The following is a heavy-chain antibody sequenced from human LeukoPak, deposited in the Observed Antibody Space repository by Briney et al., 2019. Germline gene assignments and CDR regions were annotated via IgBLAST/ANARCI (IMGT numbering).Heavy chain of an antibody. J-gene: IGHJ4*02. Sequence: SETLSLTCTVSGYSITSGYYWGWIRQPPGKGLEWIASIYPSGSTYYNPSLKSRVTMSVDTSKNQFSLKLSSVTAADTAVYYCARDRYYYDSSARYFDYWGQGTLVTVSS. V-gene: IGHV4-38-2*02. CDR3: ARDRYYYDSSARYFDY. D-gene: IGHD3-22*01. CDR2: IYPSGST. CDR1: GYSITSGYY.